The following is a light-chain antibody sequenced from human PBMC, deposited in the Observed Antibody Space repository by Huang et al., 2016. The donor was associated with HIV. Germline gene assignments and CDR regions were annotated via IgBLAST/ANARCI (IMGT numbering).Light chain of an antibody. CDR2: GTS. J-gene: IGKJ1*01. CDR1: QRISSAY. Sequence: EIVFTQSPGTLSLSPGERATLSCRASQRISSAYLAWYQQRPGQAPRLLISGTSNGATDFPDRFSGTGSGTDFTLTISRLEPEDFAVYYCQHFGNSVWTFGQGTKVEIK. V-gene: IGKV3-20*01. CDR3: QHFGNSVWT.